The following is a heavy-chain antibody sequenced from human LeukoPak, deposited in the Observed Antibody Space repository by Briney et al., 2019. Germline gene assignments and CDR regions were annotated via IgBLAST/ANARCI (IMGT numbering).Heavy chain of an antibody. V-gene: IGHV4-59*01. CDR3: ARGVVPAAPTLFAY. D-gene: IGHD2-2*01. CDR1: GRSISSYY. CDR2: IYYSGST. J-gene: IGHJ4*02. Sequence: SETLSLTCTVSGRSISSYYWSWIRQPPGKGLEWLGYIYYSGSTNYNPSLKSRVTISVDTSKNQFSLKLSSVTAADTAVYYCARGVVPAAPTLFAYWGQGTLVTVSS.